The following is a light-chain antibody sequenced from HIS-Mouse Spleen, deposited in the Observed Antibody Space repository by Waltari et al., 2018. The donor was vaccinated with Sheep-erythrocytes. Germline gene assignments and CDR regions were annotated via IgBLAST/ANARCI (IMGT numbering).Light chain of an antibody. V-gene: IGLV2-23*01. CDR2: EGS. CDR1: SSDVGRYNL. Sequence: QSALTQPASVSGSPGQSITFSCTGTSSDVGRYNLVSWYQQHPGKAPKRMIYEGSKRPSGVSNRFSGSKSGNTASLTISGLQAEDEADYYCCSYAGSSTWVFGGGTKLTVL. J-gene: IGLJ3*02. CDR3: CSYAGSSTWV.